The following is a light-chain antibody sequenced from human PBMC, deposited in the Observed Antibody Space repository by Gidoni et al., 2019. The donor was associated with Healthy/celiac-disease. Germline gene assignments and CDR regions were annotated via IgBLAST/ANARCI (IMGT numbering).Light chain of an antibody. J-gene: IGKJ3*01. CDR3: QQLNSYPL. Sequence: DIQFTQSPSFLSASVGDRVTITCRASQGISSYLAWYQQKPGKATKLLIYAASTLQSGVPSRFSGSGSGTEFTLTISSLQPEDFATYYCQQLNSYPLFGPGTKVDIK. CDR1: QGISSY. V-gene: IGKV1-9*01. CDR2: AAS.